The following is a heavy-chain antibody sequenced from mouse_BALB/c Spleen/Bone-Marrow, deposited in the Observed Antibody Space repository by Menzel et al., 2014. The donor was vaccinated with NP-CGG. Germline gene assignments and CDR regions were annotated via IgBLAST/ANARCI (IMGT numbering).Heavy chain of an antibody. CDR2: INPSTGYA. V-gene: IGHV1-7*01. CDR1: GYTFTDTW. CDR3: ARDY. J-gene: IGHJ2*01. Sequence: VQLQQSGPERAKPGASVKMFCKASGYTFTDTWIHWIKQRPGQGLEWIGYINPSTGYAEYNQNFKDKATLTVDKSSSTAYMQLSSLTSEDSADYYCARDYWGQGTTLTVSS.